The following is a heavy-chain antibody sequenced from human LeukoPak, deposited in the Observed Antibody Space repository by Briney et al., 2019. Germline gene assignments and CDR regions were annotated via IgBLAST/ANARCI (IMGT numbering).Heavy chain of an antibody. J-gene: IGHJ3*02. CDR1: GLTVSTNY. CDR2: IYSGGCT. Sequence: GGSLRLSCAASGLTVSTNYMSWVRQAPGKGLEWVSLIYSGGCTYYADSVKGRFTVSRDNSKNALYLQMNSLRAEDTAVYYCARAQGLRRAFDIWGQGTMVTVSS. CDR3: ARAQGLRRAFDI. D-gene: IGHD6-25*01. V-gene: IGHV3-53*01.